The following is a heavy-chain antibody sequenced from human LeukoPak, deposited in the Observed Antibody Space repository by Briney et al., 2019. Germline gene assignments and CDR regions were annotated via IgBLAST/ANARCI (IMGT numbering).Heavy chain of an antibody. D-gene: IGHD3-22*01. V-gene: IGHV4-61*02. Sequence: SETLSLTCTISGGSISSGSYYWSWIRQPAGKGLEWIGRIYTSGSTNYNPSLKSRVTISVDTSKNQFSLKLSSVTAADTAVYYCARAGGLYYYDSSGYWYWGQGTLVTVSS. CDR2: IYTSGST. CDR3: ARAGGLYYYDSSGYWY. J-gene: IGHJ4*02. CDR1: GGSISSGSYY.